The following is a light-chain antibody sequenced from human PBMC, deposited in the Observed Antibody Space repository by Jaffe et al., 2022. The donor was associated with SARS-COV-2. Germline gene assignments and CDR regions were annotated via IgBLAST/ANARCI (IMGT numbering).Light chain of an antibody. J-gene: IGLJ1*01. CDR3: SSYTSSSTGV. CDR1: SSDVGGYKY. CDR2: EVS. V-gene: IGLV2-14*01. Sequence: QSALTQPASVSGSPGQSITISCTGTSSDVGGYKYVSWYQQHPGKAPKLMIYEVSNRPSGVPDRFSGSKSGNTASLIISGLQAEDEADYYCSSYTSSSTGVFGTGTKVIVL.